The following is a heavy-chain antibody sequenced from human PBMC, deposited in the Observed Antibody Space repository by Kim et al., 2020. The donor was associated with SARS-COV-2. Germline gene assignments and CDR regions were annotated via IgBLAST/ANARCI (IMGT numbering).Heavy chain of an antibody. J-gene: IGHJ5*02. D-gene: IGHD3-10*01. CDR3: ARDGSGNRGWFDP. CDR2: IYYSGST. CDR1: GGSISSGGYY. V-gene: IGHV4-31*03. Sequence: SETLSLTCTVSGGSISSGGYYWSWIRQHPGKGLEWIGYIYYSGSTYYNPSLKSRVTISVDTSKNKFSLELSSVTAADTAVYYCARDGSGNRGWFDPWGQGALVTVSS.